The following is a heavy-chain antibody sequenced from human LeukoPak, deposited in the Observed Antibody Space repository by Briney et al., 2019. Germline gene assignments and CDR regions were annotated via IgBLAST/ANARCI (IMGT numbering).Heavy chain of an antibody. V-gene: IGHV1-18*01. Sequence: ASVKVSCKASNYTFTKYHIAWVRQAPGQGLEWMGWVSSYAEKFHDRVTMTADTSTSTAYMELRSLRSDDTAVYYCTRGGRGSFDFWGQGTMVTVSS. J-gene: IGHJ3*01. CDR1: NYTFTKYH. CDR2: VSSY. CDR3: TRGGRGSFDF. D-gene: IGHD3-10*01.